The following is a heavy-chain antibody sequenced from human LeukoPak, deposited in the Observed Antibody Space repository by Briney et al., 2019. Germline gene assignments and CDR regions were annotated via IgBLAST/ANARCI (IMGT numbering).Heavy chain of an antibody. CDR2: ISSSSSTI. J-gene: IGHJ4*02. V-gene: IGHV3-48*01. Sequence: GGSLRLSCAASGFTFSSHSMNWVRQAPGKGLEWVSYISSSSSTIYYADSVKGRFTISRDNAKNSLYLEMNSLRAEDTAVYYCARGAYYYEDWGQGTLVTVSS. D-gene: IGHD3-22*01. CDR3: ARGAYYYED. CDR1: GFTFSSHS.